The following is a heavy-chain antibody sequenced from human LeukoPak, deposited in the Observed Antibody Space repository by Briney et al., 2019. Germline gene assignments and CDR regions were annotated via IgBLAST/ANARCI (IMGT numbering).Heavy chain of an antibody. Sequence: GASVKVSCKASGGTFSSYAISWVRQAPGQGLEWMGGIIPIFGTANYAQKFQGRVTITADESTSTAYMELSSLRSEDTAVYYCARDLGYCSSTSCYGSDYYYYGMDVWGQGTTVTVSS. CDR3: ARDLGYCSSTSCYGSDYYYYGMDV. J-gene: IGHJ6*02. CDR1: GGTFSSYA. D-gene: IGHD2-2*01. CDR2: IIPIFGTA. V-gene: IGHV1-69*13.